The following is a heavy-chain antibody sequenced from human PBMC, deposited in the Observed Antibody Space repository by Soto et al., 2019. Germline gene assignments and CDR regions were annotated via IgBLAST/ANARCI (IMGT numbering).Heavy chain of an antibody. CDR1: GFTFDDYT. CDR2: ISPASTYI. Sequence: GGSLRLSCAASGFTFDDYTMHWVRQAPGKGPEWLASISPASTYIRYADSVKGRFTISRDNARNSLSLQMMSLRADDTAMYYCAADTGDIEVVPATTWGQGTLVTVSS. V-gene: IGHV3-21*04. D-gene: IGHD2-15*01. CDR3: AADTGDIEVVPATT. J-gene: IGHJ4*02.